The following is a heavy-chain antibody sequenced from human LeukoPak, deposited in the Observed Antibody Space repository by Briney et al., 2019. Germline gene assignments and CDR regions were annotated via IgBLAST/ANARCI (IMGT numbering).Heavy chain of an antibody. D-gene: IGHD6-13*01. CDR2: IDRSGVT. CDR3: ARDWGSWQRYYYYYYMDV. J-gene: IGHJ6*03. Sequence: GGSLRLPCAASGFTVHSNYMSWVRQAPGKGLEWVSVIDRSGVTHYADSVKGRFTISRDNSKNTLYLQMNSLRAEDTAVYYCARDWGSWQRYYYYYYMDVWGKGTTVTISS. V-gene: IGHV3-53*01. CDR1: GFTVHSNY.